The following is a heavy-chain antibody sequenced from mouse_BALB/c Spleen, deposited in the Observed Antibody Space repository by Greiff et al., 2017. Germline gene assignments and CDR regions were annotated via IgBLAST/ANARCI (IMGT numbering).Heavy chain of an antibody. CDR3: VHYYGYWFAY. Sequence: EVKVVESGAELVRPGALVKLSCKASGFNIKDYYMHWVKQRPEQGLEWIGWIDPENGNTIYDPKFQGKASITADTSSNTGYLQLSSLTSEDTAVYYCVHYYGYWFAYWGQGTLVTVSA. CDR1: GFNIKDYY. V-gene: IGHV14-1*02. D-gene: IGHD1-2*01. CDR2: IDPENGNT. J-gene: IGHJ3*01.